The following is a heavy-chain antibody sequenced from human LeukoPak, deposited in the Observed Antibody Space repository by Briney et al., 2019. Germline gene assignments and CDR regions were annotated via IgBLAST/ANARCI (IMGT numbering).Heavy chain of an antibody. Sequence: GGSLRLSCAAFGFSFSSYSMNWVRQAPGKGLEWVSYISGSGNAKHYTDSVKGRFTISRDNAKNALYLQMNSLRAEDTAVYFCARDYLYAFDYWGQGTLVTVSS. D-gene: IGHD2-2*01. V-gene: IGHV3-48*01. CDR2: ISGSGNAK. CDR3: ARDYLYAFDY. CDR1: GFSFSSYS. J-gene: IGHJ4*02.